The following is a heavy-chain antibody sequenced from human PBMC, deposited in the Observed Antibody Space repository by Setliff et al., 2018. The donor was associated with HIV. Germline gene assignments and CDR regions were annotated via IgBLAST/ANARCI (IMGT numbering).Heavy chain of an antibody. D-gene: IGHD3-16*01. CDR3: ARHQGGVSNWFDP. CDR2: IDPSDSYT. J-gene: IGHJ5*02. Sequence: GESLKISCKGSGYSFTSYWISWVRQMPGKGLEWMGRIDPSDSYTNYSPSFQGHVTISADKSISTAYLEWSSLKASDTAMYYCARHQGGVSNWFDPWGQGTLVTVSS. V-gene: IGHV5-10-1*01. CDR1: GYSFTSYW.